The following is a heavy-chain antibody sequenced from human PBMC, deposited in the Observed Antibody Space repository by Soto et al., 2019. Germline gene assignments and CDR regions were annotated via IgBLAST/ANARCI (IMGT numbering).Heavy chain of an antibody. V-gene: IGHV4-31*03. Sequence: SETRSLTCTVSGASINSGGYYWSWMRQLRGRGLEWIGYIDFSGSTYYHPPLESRVTISLHTSQHQFSLKLSSVTAAAPAVYYCASANAWEVLLGYSGQGNLITASS. CDR1: GASINSGGYY. CDR3: ASANAWEVLLGY. J-gene: IGHJ4*02. CDR2: IDFSGST. D-gene: IGHD1-26*01.